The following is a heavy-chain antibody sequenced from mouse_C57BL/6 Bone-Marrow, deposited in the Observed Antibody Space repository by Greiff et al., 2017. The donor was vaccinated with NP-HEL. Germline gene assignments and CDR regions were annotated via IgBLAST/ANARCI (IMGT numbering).Heavy chain of an antibody. J-gene: IGHJ3*01. CDR3: ARGETFAY. CDR2: INYDGSST. Sequence: EVQLVESEGGLVQPGSSMKLSCTASGFTFSDYYMAWVRQVPEKGLEWVANINYDGSSTYYLDSLKSRFIISRDNAKNILDLQMSSLKSEDTATYYCARGETFAYWGQGTLVTVSA. V-gene: IGHV5-16*01. CDR1: GFTFSDYY.